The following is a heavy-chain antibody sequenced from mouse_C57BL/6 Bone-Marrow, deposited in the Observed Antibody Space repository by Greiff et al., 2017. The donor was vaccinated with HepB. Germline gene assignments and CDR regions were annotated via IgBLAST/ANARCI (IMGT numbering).Heavy chain of an antibody. D-gene: IGHD2-4*01. Sequence: QVQLQQSGAELARPGASVKLSCKASGYTFTSYGISWVKQRTGQGLEWIGEIYPRRGNTYYNDKLTGKATLTADKSSSTSYMELRSLTSEDSAVYCCEDQDYDSWGQGTSVTVSS. J-gene: IGHJ4*01. CDR2: IYPRRGNT. CDR1: GYTFTSYG. CDR3: EDQDYDS. V-gene: IGHV1-81*01.